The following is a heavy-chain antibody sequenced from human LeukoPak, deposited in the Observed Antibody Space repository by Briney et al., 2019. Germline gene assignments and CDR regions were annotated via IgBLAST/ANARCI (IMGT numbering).Heavy chain of an antibody. V-gene: IGHV3-30*02. CDR2: IRYDGSNK. Sequence: GGSLRFSCAASGFSFSSYGMHWVRQAPGKGLEWVAFIRYDGSNKYYADSVKGRFTISRDNSKNTLYLQMNSLRAEDTAVYYCAKDHYGSGSYCGYWGQGTLVTVSS. CDR3: AKDHYGSGSYCGY. CDR1: GFSFSSYG. D-gene: IGHD3-10*01. J-gene: IGHJ4*02.